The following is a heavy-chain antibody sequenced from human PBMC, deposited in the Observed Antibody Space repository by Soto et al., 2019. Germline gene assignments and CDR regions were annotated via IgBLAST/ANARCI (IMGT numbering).Heavy chain of an antibody. J-gene: IGHJ3*02. CDR2: ISYDGSNK. V-gene: IGHV3-30*03. Sequence: GGSLRLSCAASGFTFSSYGMHWVRQAPGKGLEWVAVISYDGSNKYYADSVKGRFTISRDNSKNTLFLQMNSLRVEDTAVYYCARDWGMVGNLLGALDIWGQGTMVTVSS. CDR1: GFTFSSYG. CDR3: ARDWGMVGNLLGALDI. D-gene: IGHD3-16*01.